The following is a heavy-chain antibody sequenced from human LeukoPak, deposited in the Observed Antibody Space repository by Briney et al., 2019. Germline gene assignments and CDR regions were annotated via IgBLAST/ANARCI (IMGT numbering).Heavy chain of an antibody. V-gene: IGHV4-4*02. CDR2: IYHSGST. Sequence: SGTLSLTCAVSGGSISSSNWWSWVRQPPGKGLEWIGEIYHSGSTNYNPSLKSRVTISVDKSKNQFSLKLSSVTAADTAAYYCARVGYSSGWTYFDYWGQGTLVTVSS. D-gene: IGHD6-19*01. CDR3: ARVGYSSGWTYFDY. J-gene: IGHJ4*02. CDR1: GGSISSSNW.